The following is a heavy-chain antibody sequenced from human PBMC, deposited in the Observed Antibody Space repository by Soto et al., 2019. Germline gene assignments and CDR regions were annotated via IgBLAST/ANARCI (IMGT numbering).Heavy chain of an antibody. Sequence: SETLSLTCAVSGGSISSSNWWSWVRQPPGKGLEWIGEIYHSGSTNYNPSLKSRVTISVDKSKNQFSLKLNSVTAADTAVYYCATMGTPVTGLYYFDYWGQGTLVTVTS. J-gene: IGHJ4*02. CDR2: IYHSGST. CDR1: GGSISSSNW. V-gene: IGHV4-4*02. CDR3: ATMGTPVTGLYYFDY. D-gene: IGHD4-17*01.